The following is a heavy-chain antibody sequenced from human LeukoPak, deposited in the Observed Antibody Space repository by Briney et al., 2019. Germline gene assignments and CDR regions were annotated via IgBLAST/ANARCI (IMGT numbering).Heavy chain of an antibody. CDR3: ARAGGSTVSHSDY. Sequence: GGSLRLSCAASGFTFSSYGMHWVRQAPGKGLEWVSSISSSTSYIYYADSVKGRFTISKDNAKNSLYLQMNSLRAEDTAVYYCARAGGSTVSHSDYWGQGTLVTVSS. V-gene: IGHV3-21*01. CDR1: GFTFSSYG. D-gene: IGHD4-17*01. J-gene: IGHJ4*02. CDR2: ISSSTSYI.